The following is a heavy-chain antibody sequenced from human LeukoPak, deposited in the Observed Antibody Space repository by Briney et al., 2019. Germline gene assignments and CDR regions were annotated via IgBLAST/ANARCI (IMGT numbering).Heavy chain of an antibody. V-gene: IGHV3-21*01. Sequence: GGSLRLSCAASAFTFSSYSMKWVRQAQGKGREWVSSISSSRSYIYYADSVKGRFTISRDNAKNSLYLQMNSLRAEDTAVYYCARDSIIGYWGQGTLVTVSS. J-gene: IGHJ4*02. CDR1: AFTFSSYS. CDR3: ARDSIIGY. CDR2: ISSSRSYI.